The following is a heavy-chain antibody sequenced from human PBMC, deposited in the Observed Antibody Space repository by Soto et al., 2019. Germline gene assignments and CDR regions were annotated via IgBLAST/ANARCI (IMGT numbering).Heavy chain of an antibody. CDR1: GFTFDDYA. D-gene: IGHD3-9*01. Sequence: EVQLVESGGGLAQPGRSLRLSCAASGFTFDDYAMHWVRQAPGKGLEWVSGISWNSGSIGYADSVKGRFTISRDNAKNSLYLQMNSLRAEDTALYYCAKDLHITISAFDIWGQGTMVTVSS. CDR3: AKDLHITISAFDI. CDR2: ISWNSGSI. V-gene: IGHV3-9*01. J-gene: IGHJ3*02.